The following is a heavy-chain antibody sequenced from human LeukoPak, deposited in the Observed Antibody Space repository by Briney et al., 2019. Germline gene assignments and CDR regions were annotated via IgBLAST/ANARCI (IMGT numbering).Heavy chain of an antibody. CDR2: INPNSGGT. Sequence: ASVKVSCKASGYTFTGYYMHWVRQAPGQGLEWMGWINPNSGGTNYAQKFQGRVTMTRDTSISTAYMELSRLRSDDTAVYYCAREGAIVGATSNYYYYMDVWGKGTTVTVSS. D-gene: IGHD1-26*01. CDR3: AREGAIVGATSNYYYYMDV. J-gene: IGHJ6*03. CDR1: GYTFTGYY. V-gene: IGHV1-2*02.